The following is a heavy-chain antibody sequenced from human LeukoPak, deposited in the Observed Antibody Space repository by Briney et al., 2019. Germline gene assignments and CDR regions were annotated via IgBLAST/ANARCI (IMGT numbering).Heavy chain of an antibody. J-gene: IGHJ3*02. CDR1: GFTFSSYS. V-gene: IGHV3-21*01. Sequence: PGGSLRLSCAASGFTFSSYSMNWARQAPGKGLEWVSSISSSSSYIYYADSVKGRFTISRDNAKNSLYLQMNSLRAEDTAVYYCARGDYASSGYYYGGDAFDIWGQGTMVTVSS. CDR3: ARGDYASSGYYYGGDAFDI. D-gene: IGHD3-22*01. CDR2: ISSSSSYI.